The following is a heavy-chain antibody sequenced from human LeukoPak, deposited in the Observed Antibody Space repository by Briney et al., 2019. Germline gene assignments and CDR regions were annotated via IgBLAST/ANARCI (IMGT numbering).Heavy chain of an antibody. D-gene: IGHD6-13*01. CDR3: ARHQLGFDY. Sequence: GESLKISCKGSGYTFTSNCIRWARQKPRKGLEWMGIIYSGDSDTRYRPSFPGQVTISAYKSISTAYLQGSRMKASDTAMYYCARHQLGFDYWGQRTLVTVSS. CDR1: GYTFTSNC. J-gene: IGHJ4*02. V-gene: IGHV5-51*01. CDR2: IYSGDSDT.